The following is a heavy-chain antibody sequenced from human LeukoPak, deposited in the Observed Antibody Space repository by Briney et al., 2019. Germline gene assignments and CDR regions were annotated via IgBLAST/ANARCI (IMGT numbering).Heavy chain of an antibody. Sequence: PSETLSLTCTVSGGSISTYYWSWIRQPPGKGLEWIGYIYYSGSTNYNPSLKSRVTISEDTSKNQFSLKLSSVTAADTAVYYCARYYCSGGSCYHPGFDYWGQGTLVTVSS. CDR2: IYYSGST. CDR3: ARYYCSGGSCYHPGFDY. J-gene: IGHJ4*02. D-gene: IGHD2-15*01. V-gene: IGHV4-59*08. CDR1: GGSISTYY.